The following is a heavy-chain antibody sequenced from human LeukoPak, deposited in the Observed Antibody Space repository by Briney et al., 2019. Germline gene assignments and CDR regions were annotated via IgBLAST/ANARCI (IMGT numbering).Heavy chain of an antibody. CDR2: IYYSGST. J-gene: IGHJ4*02. V-gene: IGHV4-59*12. D-gene: IGHD3-3*02. CDR3: ARGGPFLEWLEGFDY. Sequence: PSETLSLTCTVSGGSISSYYWSWIRQPPGKGLEWIGYIYYSGSTNYNPSLKSRVTISVDTSKNQFSLKLSSVTAADTAAYYCARGGPFLEWLEGFDYWGQGTLVTVSS. CDR1: GGSISSYY.